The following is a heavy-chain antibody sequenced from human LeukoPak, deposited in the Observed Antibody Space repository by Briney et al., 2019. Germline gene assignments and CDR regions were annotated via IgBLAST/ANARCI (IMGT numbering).Heavy chain of an antibody. V-gene: IGHV4-34*01. CDR3: ARGRYYDYVWGSYRPMHFDY. Sequence: SETLSLTCTVSGGSISNYYWSWIRQPPGKGLEWIGEINHSGSTNYNPSLKSRVTISVDTSKNQFSLKLSSVTAADTAVYYCARGRYYDYVWGSYRPMHFDYWGQGTLVTVSS. CDR2: INHSGST. D-gene: IGHD3-16*02. CDR1: GGSISNYY. J-gene: IGHJ4*02.